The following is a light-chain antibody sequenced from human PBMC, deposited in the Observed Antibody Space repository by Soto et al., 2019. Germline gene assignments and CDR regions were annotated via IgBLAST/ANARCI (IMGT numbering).Light chain of an antibody. CDR1: QTISSW. J-gene: IGKJ1*01. CDR2: KAS. V-gene: IGKV1-5*03. CDR3: QHYNSYSEA. Sequence: DIQMTQSASTLSGSLGDRVTINCGASQTISSWLAWYQQKKGKAPKILIYKASTLKSGVPSRFSGSGYGTEFTLTISSLQTDDFATYYCQHYNSYSEAFGQGTKVDIK.